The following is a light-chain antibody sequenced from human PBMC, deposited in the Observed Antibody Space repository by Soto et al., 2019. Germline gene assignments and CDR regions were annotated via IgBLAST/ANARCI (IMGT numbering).Light chain of an antibody. Sequence: LTQPPSVSGAPGQRVTISCTGTSSNIGPGFDVHWYQQRPGSAPTTVIYEDNQRPSGVPDRFSGSIDSSSNSASLTISGLKTEDEADYYCQSYDSSNVVFGGGTKLTVL. CDR1: SSNIGPGFD. J-gene: IGLJ2*01. V-gene: IGLV6-57*02. CDR2: EDN. CDR3: QSYDSSNVV.